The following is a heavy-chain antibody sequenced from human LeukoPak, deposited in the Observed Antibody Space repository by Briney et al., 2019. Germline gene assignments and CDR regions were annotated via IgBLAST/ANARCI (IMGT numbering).Heavy chain of an antibody. CDR2: ISSNGDST. V-gene: IGHV3-64D*09. Sequence: GGSLRLSCSASGFTFTTYAMHWVRQAPGRGLECVSRISSNGDSTYYADSVKGRFTISRDHSKNTLYLQMSSLRAEDTAVYYCVKSYCSGGSCYSYFDYWGQGTLVTVSS. CDR3: VKSYCSGGSCYSYFDY. J-gene: IGHJ4*02. D-gene: IGHD2-15*01. CDR1: GFTFTTYA.